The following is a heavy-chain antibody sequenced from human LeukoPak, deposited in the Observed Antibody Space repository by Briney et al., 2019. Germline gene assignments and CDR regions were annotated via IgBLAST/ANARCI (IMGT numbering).Heavy chain of an antibody. D-gene: IGHD6-13*01. J-gene: IGHJ3*02. CDR1: GYKFSGSW. CDR3: ASGYSSSLGAFDI. V-gene: IGHV5-51*01. Sequence: GESLKISCQAFGYKFSGSWIGWVRQMPGKGLEWMGIIYPADSDNYYSPSFQGQVTISVDKSMNTAYLQWTSLKASDTAMYYCASGYSSSLGAFDIWGQGTMVTVSS. CDR2: IYPADSDN.